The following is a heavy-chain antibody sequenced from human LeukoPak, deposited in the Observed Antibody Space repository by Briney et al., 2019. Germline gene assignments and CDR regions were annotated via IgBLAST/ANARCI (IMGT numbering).Heavy chain of an antibody. CDR1: GFTFSDYY. D-gene: IGHD6-19*01. CDR2: ISSSGSNI. Sequence: GGSLRLSCAASGFTFSDYYMSWIRQAPGKGLEWVSYISSSGSNIYSADSVKGRFTISRDNAKNSLYLQMNSLRAGDTAVSYCARGIDTSGWYDFDYWGQGTLVTVSS. CDR3: ARGIDTSGWYDFDY. J-gene: IGHJ4*02. V-gene: IGHV3-11*04.